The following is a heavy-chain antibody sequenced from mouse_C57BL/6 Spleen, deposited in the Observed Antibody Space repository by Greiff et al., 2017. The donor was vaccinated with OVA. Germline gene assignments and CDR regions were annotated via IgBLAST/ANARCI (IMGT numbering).Heavy chain of an antibody. J-gene: IGHJ2*01. D-gene: IGHD2-3*01. CDR2: IDPSDSYT. CDR3: ARFGYYGEFDY. V-gene: IGHV1-59*01. CDR1: GYTFTSYW. Sequence: QVQLQQPGAELVRPGTSVKLSCKASGYTFTSYWMHWVKQRPGQGLEWIGVIDPSDSYTNYNQKFKGKATLTVDTSSSTAYMQLSSLTSEDSAVYYCARFGYYGEFDYWGQGTTLTVSS.